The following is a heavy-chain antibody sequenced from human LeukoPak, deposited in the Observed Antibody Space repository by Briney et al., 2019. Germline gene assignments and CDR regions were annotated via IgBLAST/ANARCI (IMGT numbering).Heavy chain of an antibody. V-gene: IGHV3-23*01. CDR3: ARDRSGSYPNWFDP. D-gene: IGHD3-10*01. Sequence: PGGSLRLSCAASGFTFSSYGMSWVRQAPGEGLEWVSAITGNGANTLYADSVKGRFTISRDYSKNTMYLQMNSLRAEDTALYYCARDRSGSYPNWFDPWGQGTLVTVSS. CDR2: ITGNGANT. CDR1: GFTFSSYG. J-gene: IGHJ5*02.